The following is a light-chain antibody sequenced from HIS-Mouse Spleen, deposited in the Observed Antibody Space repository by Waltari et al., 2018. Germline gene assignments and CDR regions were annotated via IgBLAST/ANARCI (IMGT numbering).Light chain of an antibody. CDR2: RNN. CDR1: SSNIGINS. V-gene: IGLV1-47*01. J-gene: IGLJ3*02. Sequence: QSVLTQPPSASGTPGQRVPISCSGSSSNIGINSVYWYQHLPGTAPKLLIYRNNQRPSGVPDRFSGSKSGTSASLAISGLRSEDEADYYCAAWDDSLSGPVFGGGTKLTVL. CDR3: AAWDDSLSGPV.